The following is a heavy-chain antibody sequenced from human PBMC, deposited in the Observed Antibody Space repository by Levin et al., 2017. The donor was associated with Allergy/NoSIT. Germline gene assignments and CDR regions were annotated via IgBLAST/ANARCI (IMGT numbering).Heavy chain of an antibody. V-gene: IGHV3-30-3*01. J-gene: IGHJ4*02. CDR2: ISYDGSNK. CDR1: GFTFSSYA. D-gene: IGHD2-2*01. Sequence: GGSLRLSCAASGFTFSSYAMHWVRQAPGKGLEWVAVISYDGSNKYYADSVKGRFTISRDNSKNTLYLQMNSLRAEDTAVYYCASEVVPAAMGRVVLPFFDYWGQGTLVTVSS. CDR3: ASEVVPAAMGRVVLPFFDY.